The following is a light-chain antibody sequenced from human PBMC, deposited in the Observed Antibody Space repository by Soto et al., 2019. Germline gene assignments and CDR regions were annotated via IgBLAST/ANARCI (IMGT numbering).Light chain of an antibody. J-gene: IGLJ1*01. Sequence: QSVLTQPASVSGSPGQSITFSCTGTSSDVGAYDYVSWYQHHPGKAPKLMISDVSDRPSGVSNRFSGSTSGNTASLTISGLQAEDEADYYCSSFTSSRSYVFGTGTKVPVL. CDR3: SSFTSSRSYV. CDR1: SSDVGAYDY. V-gene: IGLV2-14*03. CDR2: DVS.